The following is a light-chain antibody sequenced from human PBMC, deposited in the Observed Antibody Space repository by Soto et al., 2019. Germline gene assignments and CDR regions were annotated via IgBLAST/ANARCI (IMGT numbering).Light chain of an antibody. V-gene: IGLV2-14*01. CDR1: GSDIGAYNY. Sequence: QSVLTQPASVSGSPGQSITISCTGSGSDIGAYNYVSWYQQHPGKAPKLLIHGVTRRPSGVSSRFSASKSAYTASLTISGLQAEDEANYYCSSYSISTAYLFGTGTKVTVL. J-gene: IGLJ1*01. CDR2: GVT. CDR3: SSYSISTAYL.